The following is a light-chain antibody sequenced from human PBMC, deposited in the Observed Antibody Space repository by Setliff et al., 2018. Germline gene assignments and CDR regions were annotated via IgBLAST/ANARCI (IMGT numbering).Light chain of an antibody. CDR3: ISYLYSQTLYV. CDR1: GSDVGSYDY. CDR2: DVI. J-gene: IGLJ1*01. V-gene: IGLV2-14*03. Sequence: QSALTQPASVSGSPGQTIILSCTGTGSDVGSYDYISWYQLHPGKVPKLMIYDVINRPSGVSDRFSGSKSGNTASLTISGLQAEDEATYYCISYLYSQTLYVFGTGTKVTVL.